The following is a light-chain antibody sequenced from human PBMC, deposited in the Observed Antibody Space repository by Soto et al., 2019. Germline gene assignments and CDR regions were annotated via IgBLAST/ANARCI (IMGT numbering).Light chain of an antibody. CDR2: AAS. V-gene: IGKV1-39*01. Sequence: DIQMTQSPSSLSAFVGDRVTITCRASQDIGNFLAWYQQKPGKVPRLLIYAASTLHSGVPSRFSGSGFGTDFSLTITSLQPEDFATYYCQQSFSTPYIFGQGTKLEIK. CDR3: QQSFSTPYI. CDR1: QDIGNF. J-gene: IGKJ2*01.